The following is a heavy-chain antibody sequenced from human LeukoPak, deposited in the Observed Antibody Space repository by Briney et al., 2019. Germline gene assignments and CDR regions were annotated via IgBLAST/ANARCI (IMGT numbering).Heavy chain of an antibody. J-gene: IGHJ4*02. CDR2: IYYSGST. D-gene: IGHD1-26*01. CDR1: GGSISSSSYY. CDR3: ARLYIVGGAIDY. Sequence: PSETLSLTCTVSGGSISSSSYYWGWIRQPPGKGLEWIGSIYYSGSTYYNPSLKSRVTISVDTSKNQFSLKLSSVTAADTAVYYCARLYIVGGAIDYWGQGTLVTVSS. V-gene: IGHV4-39*01.